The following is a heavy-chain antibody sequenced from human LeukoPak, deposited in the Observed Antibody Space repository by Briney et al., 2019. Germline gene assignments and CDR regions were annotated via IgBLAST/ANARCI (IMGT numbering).Heavy chain of an antibody. CDR2: AYFTGST. D-gene: IGHD3-22*01. CDR3: AKSGHSYYYTPGDFS. V-gene: IGHV4-39*01. Sequence: PSETLSLTCTVSGGSVSSSSSYWGRNRPPPGMGLVGFGRAYFTGSTNYNPSLKTRVTISLDTSRNQFALRLTSVTASDAAVYYCAKSGHSYYYTPGDFSWGQGTLVAVSS. J-gene: IGHJ5*02. CDR1: GGSVSSSSSY.